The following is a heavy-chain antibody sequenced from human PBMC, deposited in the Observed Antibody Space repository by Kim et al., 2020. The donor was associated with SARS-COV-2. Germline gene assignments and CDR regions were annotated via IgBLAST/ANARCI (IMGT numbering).Heavy chain of an antibody. CDR3: ARDVVVCSGGSCYLNFDY. Sequence: SVKVSCKASGGTFSSYAISWVRQAPGQGLEWMGGIIPIFGTANYAQKFQGRVTITADESTSTAYMELSSLRSEDTAVYYCARDVVVCSGGSCYLNFDYWGQGTLVTVSS. J-gene: IGHJ4*02. V-gene: IGHV1-69*13. CDR2: IIPIFGTA. CDR1: GGTFSSYA. D-gene: IGHD2-15*01.